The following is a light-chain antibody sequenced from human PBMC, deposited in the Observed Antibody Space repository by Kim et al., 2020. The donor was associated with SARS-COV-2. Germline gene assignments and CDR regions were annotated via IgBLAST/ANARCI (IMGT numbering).Light chain of an antibody. CDR2: ATS. V-gene: IGKV3-20*01. CDR1: QTVNSNF. CDR3: QQYGGSPLLS. J-gene: IGKJ4*01. Sequence: SPGARASLSCRASQTVNSNFLAWYQQKPGQAPRLLIYATSTRATGIPDRFSGSGSETEFTLAINRLEPDDFAVYYCQQYGGSPLLSFGGGTKLEI.